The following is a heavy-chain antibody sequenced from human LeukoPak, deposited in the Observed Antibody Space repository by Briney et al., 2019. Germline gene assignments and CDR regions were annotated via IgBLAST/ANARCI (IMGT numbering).Heavy chain of an antibody. CDR2: INHSGST. D-gene: IGHD6-13*01. J-gene: IGHJ4*02. V-gene: IGHV4-34*01. CDR1: GGSFSGYY. Sequence: PSETLSLTCAVYGGSFSGYYWSWIRQPPGKGLEWIGEINHSGSTNYNPSLKSRVTISVDTSKNQFSLKLSSVTAADTAVYYCARGEVGSSARCFDYWGQGTLVTVSS. CDR3: ARGEVGSSARCFDY.